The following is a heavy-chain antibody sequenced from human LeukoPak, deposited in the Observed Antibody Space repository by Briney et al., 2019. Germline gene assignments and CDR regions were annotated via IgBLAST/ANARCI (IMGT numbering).Heavy chain of an antibody. CDR2: IYYSGST. CDR3: ARDRGLGIAVAGLNWFDP. D-gene: IGHD6-19*01. Sequence: PSETLSLTCTVSGGSISSYYWSWIRQPPGKGLEWNGYIYYSGSTNYNPSLKSRVTISVDTSKNQFSLKLSSVTAADTAVYYCARDRGLGIAVAGLNWFDPWGQGTLVTVSS. CDR1: GGSISSYY. J-gene: IGHJ5*02. V-gene: IGHV4-59*01.